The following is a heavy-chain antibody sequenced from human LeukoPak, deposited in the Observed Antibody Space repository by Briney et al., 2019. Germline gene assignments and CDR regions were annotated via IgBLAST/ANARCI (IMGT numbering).Heavy chain of an antibody. J-gene: IGHJ4*02. CDR3: AKGTMIVVAVGYYFDY. V-gene: IGHV3-9*03. CDR1: GFTLDDYA. Sequence: PGRSLRLSCAASGFTLDDYAMHWVRQAPGKCLGWVSGISWNSVNIGYADSVKGRFTISRDNAKNSLYLQMNSLRAEDMALYYCAKGTMIVVAVGYYFDYWGQGTLVTVSS. CDR2: ISWNSVNI. D-gene: IGHD3-22*01.